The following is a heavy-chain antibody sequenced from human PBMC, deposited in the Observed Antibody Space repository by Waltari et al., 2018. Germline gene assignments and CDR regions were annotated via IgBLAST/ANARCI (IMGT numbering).Heavy chain of an antibody. Sequence: QLQLQESGPGLVKPSETLYLTCPVSGGSISSRNYYWDWIRQPPGKGLEWIGSIYYSGSTHYNPSLKNRITISVHTSNNQFSLKLTSVSAADTAVYYCGRRGDYWGQGTLVTVSP. CDR1: GGSISSRNYY. CDR3: GRRGDY. V-gene: IGHV4-39*01. J-gene: IGHJ4*02. CDR2: IYYSGST.